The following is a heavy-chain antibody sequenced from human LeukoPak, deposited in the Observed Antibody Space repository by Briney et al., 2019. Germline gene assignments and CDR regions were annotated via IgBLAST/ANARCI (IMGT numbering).Heavy chain of an antibody. D-gene: IGHD5-18*01. J-gene: IGHJ3*02. CDR2: ISSSSSYI. Sequence: GGSLRLSCAASGFTFSSYSMNWVRQAPGKGLEWVSSISSSSSYIYYADSVKGRFTISRDNAKNSLYLQMNSLRAEDTAVYYCARRDTAMSAFDIWGQGTMVTVSS. CDR1: GFTFSSYS. V-gene: IGHV3-21*01. CDR3: ARRDTAMSAFDI.